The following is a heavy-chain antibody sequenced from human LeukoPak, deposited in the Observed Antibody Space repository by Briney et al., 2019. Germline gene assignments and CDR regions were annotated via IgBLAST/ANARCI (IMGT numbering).Heavy chain of an antibody. CDR2: INAGNGKT. CDR3: ARAIWTSTVTTYYLDY. CDR1: GYTFTNHA. D-gene: IGHD4-17*01. V-gene: IGHV1-3*01. Sequence: ASVKVSFKASGYTFTNHAIQWVRQAPGQRLEWMGWINAGNGKTKYSQKFQGRVTITRDASATTAYMEVSSLTSEDTAVYYCARAIWTSTVTTYYLDYWGQGTLVTVSS. J-gene: IGHJ4*02.